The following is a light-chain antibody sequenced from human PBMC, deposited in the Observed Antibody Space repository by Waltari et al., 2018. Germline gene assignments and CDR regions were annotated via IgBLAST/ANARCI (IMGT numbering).Light chain of an antibody. CDR3: AAWDDSLSGLV. CDR1: SSNIGSNY. V-gene: IGLV1-47*01. Sequence: QSVLTQPPSASGTPGQKVTISCNGSSSNIGSNYVYWYQQLPGTAPKLLIFKNNPRPSGVPDRFSDSKSGTSASLAINGLRSEDEAEYYCAAWDDSLSGLVLGGGTKVTVL. CDR2: KNN. J-gene: IGLJ3*02.